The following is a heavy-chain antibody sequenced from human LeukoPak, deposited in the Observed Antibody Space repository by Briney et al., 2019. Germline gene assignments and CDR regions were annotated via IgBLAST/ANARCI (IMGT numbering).Heavy chain of an antibody. Sequence: SVKVSCKASGGTFSSYAISWVRQAPGQGLEWMGGIIPIFGTANYAQKFQGRVTITTDESTSTAYMELSSLRFEDTAVYHCARTMVVTAYYYYMDVWGKGTTVTVSS. J-gene: IGHJ6*03. CDR3: ARTMVVTAYYYYMDV. D-gene: IGHD4-23*01. CDR2: IIPIFGTA. CDR1: GGTFSSYA. V-gene: IGHV1-69*05.